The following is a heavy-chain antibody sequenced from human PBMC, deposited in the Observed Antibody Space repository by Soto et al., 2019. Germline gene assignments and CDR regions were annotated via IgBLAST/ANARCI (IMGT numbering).Heavy chain of an antibody. CDR3: AHRVLRTVFGLVTTTAIYFDF. CDR2: IYWDDDK. J-gene: IGHJ4*02. Sequence: QITLNESGPTPVKPRQTLTLTCTFSGFSLTTSGVGVGWIRQSPGKAPEGLALIYWDDDKRYSPSLKIRLTTTKDTSKNQVVLTMADLDPADTATYYCAHRVLRTVFGLVTTTAIYFDFWGQGTPVAVSS. D-gene: IGHD3-3*01. V-gene: IGHV2-5*02. CDR1: GFSLTTSGVG.